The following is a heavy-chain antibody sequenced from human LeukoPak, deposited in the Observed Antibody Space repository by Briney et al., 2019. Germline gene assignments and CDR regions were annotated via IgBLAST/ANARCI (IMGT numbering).Heavy chain of an antibody. J-gene: IGHJ6*03. D-gene: IGHD3-10*01. CDR3: VREYYSGYYYYMDV. V-gene: IGHV4-59*11. CDR2: IYYSGST. Sequence: SETLSLTCTVSGGSISSHYWSWIRQPPGKGLEWIGYIYYSGSTNYNPSLKSRVTISVDTSKNQFSLKLSSVTAADTAVYYCVREYYSGYYYYMDVWGKGTTVTVSS. CDR1: GGSISSHY.